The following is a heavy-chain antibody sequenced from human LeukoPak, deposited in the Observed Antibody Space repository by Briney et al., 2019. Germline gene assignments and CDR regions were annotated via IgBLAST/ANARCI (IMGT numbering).Heavy chain of an antibody. CDR1: GGSFSGYY. V-gene: IGHV4-34*01. D-gene: IGHD3-10*01. J-gene: IGHJ5*02. CDR2: INHSGST. CDR3: ARTLYGSGSCYNRWFDP. Sequence: SETLSLTCAVYGGSFSGYYWSWIRQPPGKGLEWIGEINHSGSTNYNPSLKSRVTISVDTSKNQFSLKLSSVTAADTAVYYCARTLYGSGSCYNRWFDPWGQGTLVTVSS.